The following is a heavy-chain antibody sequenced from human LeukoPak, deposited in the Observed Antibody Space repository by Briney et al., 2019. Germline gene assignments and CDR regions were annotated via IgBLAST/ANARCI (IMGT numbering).Heavy chain of an antibody. CDR1: GFMFSGYG. J-gene: IGHJ4*02. V-gene: IGHV3-30*03. D-gene: IGHD1-26*01. CDR2: ISYGGSNK. Sequence: GGSLRLSCAASGFMFSGYGMNWVRQAPGKGLEWVAVISYGGSNKYYADSVKGRFTISRDNSKNTLYLQMNSLRAEDTAVYYCARDMRRYSGSSGVDYWGQGTLVTVSS. CDR3: ARDMRRYSGSSGVDY.